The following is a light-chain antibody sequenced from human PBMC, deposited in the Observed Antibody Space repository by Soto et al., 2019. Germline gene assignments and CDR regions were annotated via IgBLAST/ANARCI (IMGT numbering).Light chain of an antibody. V-gene: IGLV2-14*03. J-gene: IGLJ2*01. CDR3: SSYGSINTVI. CDR2: GVS. CDR1: SSDVGGYTS. Sequence: QSVLTQPASVSGSPGQSITISCIGTSSDVGGYTSVSWYQQHTGKAPKLMIYGVSKRVSGVSDRFSASKSGNAASLTISGLRADDEADYYCSSYGSINTVIFGGGTKVTVL.